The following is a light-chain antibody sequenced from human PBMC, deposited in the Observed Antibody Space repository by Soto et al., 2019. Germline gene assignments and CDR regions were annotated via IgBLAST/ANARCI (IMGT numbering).Light chain of an antibody. CDR2: GAT. CDR3: QQYNNWWT. Sequence: EIVMTQSPATLSVSPGERATLSCRASQSVSSNLAWYQQKPGQAPRLLIYGATTKATGIPARFSCSGSGTEFTRTISSLQSEDFAVYYCQQYNNWWTFGQGTKVEIK. V-gene: IGKV3-15*01. J-gene: IGKJ1*01. CDR1: QSVSSN.